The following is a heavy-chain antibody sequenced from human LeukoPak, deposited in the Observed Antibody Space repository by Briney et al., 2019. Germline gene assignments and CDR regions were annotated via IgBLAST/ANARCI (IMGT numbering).Heavy chain of an antibody. V-gene: IGHV1-18*01. CDR1: GYTFNTYG. Sequence: ASVKVSCKPYGYTFNTYGITWVRQAPGQGLEWMGWISPYNGNTNYAQKFQGRVTMTTDTSTSTAYMELRSLRSDDTAVYYCARGPHERSGYPDDWGQGTLVTVSS. CDR2: ISPYNGNT. D-gene: IGHD3-22*01. CDR3: ARGPHERSGYPDD. J-gene: IGHJ4*02.